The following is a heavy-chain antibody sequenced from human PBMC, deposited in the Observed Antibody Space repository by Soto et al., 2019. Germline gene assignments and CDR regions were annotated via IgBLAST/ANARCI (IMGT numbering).Heavy chain of an antibody. J-gene: IGHJ6*02. V-gene: IGHV1-18*01. Sequence: ASVKVSCKASGYTFTNYGLNWVRQAPGQGLEWMGWITTYNGDTNYAQNLQGRGTMTTDTSTDTAHMELRSLKSDDTAVYYCAAEPTYSSSWLLGYYYYGMDVWGQGTTVTVSS. D-gene: IGHD6-13*01. CDR3: AAEPTYSSSWLLGYYYYGMDV. CDR1: GYTFTNYG. CDR2: ITTYNGDT.